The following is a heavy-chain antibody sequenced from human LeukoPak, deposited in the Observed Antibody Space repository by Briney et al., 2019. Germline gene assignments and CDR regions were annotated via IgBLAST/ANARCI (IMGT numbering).Heavy chain of an antibody. CDR2: ISSTSSYI. D-gene: IGHD3-22*01. CDR1: GFTFSSCS. CDR3: ARAEQRYYYDPSGLRLPDY. J-gene: IGHJ4*02. Sequence: GGSLRLSCAASGFTFSSCSMNWVRQAPGKGLEWVSSISSTSSYISYADSVKGRFTISRDNAKNSLYLQMNSLRAEDTAVYYCARAEQRYYYDPSGLRLPDYWGQGTLVTVSS. V-gene: IGHV3-21*01.